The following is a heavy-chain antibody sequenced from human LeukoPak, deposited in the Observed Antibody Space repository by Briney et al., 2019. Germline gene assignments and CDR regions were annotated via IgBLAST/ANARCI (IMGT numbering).Heavy chain of an antibody. CDR2: ISAYNGNT. J-gene: IGHJ4*02. Sequence: ASVKVSCKASGYTFTSYGISWVRQARGQGLEWMGWISAYNGNTNYAQKLQGRVTMTTDTSTSTAYMELRSLRSDDTAVYYCARDQENYYDSSGSYYFDYWGQGTLVTVSS. CDR1: GYTFTSYG. D-gene: IGHD3-22*01. CDR3: ARDQENYYDSSGSYYFDY. V-gene: IGHV1-18*01.